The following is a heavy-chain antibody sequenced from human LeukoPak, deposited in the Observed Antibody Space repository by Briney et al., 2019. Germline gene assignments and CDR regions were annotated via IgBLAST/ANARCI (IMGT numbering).Heavy chain of an antibody. D-gene: IGHD3-10*01. Sequence: GGSLRLSCAASGFTFSSYAMSWVRQAPGKGLEWVSVIYSGGSTYYADSVKGRFTISRDNSKNTLYLQMNSLRAEDTAVYYCARDTYYGSGSYSPDAFDIWGQGTMVTVSS. CDR2: IYSGGST. J-gene: IGHJ3*02. CDR3: ARDTYYGSGSYSPDAFDI. CDR1: GFTFSSYA. V-gene: IGHV3-66*01.